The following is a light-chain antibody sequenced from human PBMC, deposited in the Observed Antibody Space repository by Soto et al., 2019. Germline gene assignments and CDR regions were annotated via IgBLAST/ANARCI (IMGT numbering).Light chain of an antibody. V-gene: IGKV3-11*01. CDR3: QQRYAWPPIT. CDR2: DAS. Sequence: EIVLTQSPATLSLSPGERDTISCRASRSVRSYLAWYQQKPGQAPRLLIYDASNRAAGIPARFSGSGSETDFTLTISNLEPEDFAVYYCQQRYAWPPITFGQGTRLEIK. CDR1: RSVRSY. J-gene: IGKJ5*01.